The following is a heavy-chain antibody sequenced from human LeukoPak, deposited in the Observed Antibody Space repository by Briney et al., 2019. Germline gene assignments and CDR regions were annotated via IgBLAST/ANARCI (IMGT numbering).Heavy chain of an antibody. V-gene: IGHV4-34*01. Sequence: SETLSLTCAVYGGSFSGYCWSWIRQPPGKGLEWIGEINHSGSTNYNPSLKSRVTISVDTSKNQFSLKLSSVTAADTAVYYCARHKPGYSSGWYGYWGQGTLVTVSS. CDR3: ARHKPGYSSGWYGY. CDR2: INHSGST. J-gene: IGHJ4*02. CDR1: GGSFSGYC. D-gene: IGHD6-19*01.